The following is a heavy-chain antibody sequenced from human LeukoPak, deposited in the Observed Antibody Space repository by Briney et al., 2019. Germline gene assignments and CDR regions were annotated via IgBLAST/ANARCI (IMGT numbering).Heavy chain of an antibody. J-gene: IGHJ5*02. D-gene: IGHD6-13*01. Sequence: SETLSLTCTVSGASISNYFWSWIRQPAGRGLEWIGRIDTTGSSNSNPSLKSRITMSVDTSKNQFSLKLSSVTAADTAVYYCARGFIAAAGWIDPWGQGTLVTVSS. CDR3: ARGFIAAAGWIDP. CDR1: GASISNYF. CDR2: IDTTGSS. V-gene: IGHV4-4*07.